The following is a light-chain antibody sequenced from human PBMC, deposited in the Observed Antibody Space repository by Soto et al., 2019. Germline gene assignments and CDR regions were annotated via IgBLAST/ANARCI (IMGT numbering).Light chain of an antibody. V-gene: IGKV2-30*02. Sequence: VVMTQTPLSLRVTLGQPASISCRSSQSLVHSDGNTYFSWFQQRPGRSPRRLIYKVSNRDSGVPARFSGSGSGTDFALKISRVEAEDVRVYYCMLGTLWPNTFGQGRLLEIK. J-gene: IGKJ5*01. CDR1: QSLVHSDGNTY. CDR2: KVS. CDR3: MLGTLWPNT.